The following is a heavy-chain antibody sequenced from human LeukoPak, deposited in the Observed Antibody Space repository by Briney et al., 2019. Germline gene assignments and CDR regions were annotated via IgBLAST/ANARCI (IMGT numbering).Heavy chain of an antibody. V-gene: IGHV3-7*01. CDR1: GFTFSSYS. CDR3: AREATVPFDY. CDR2: IKQDGSEK. D-gene: IGHD4-17*01. J-gene: IGHJ4*02. Sequence: PGGSLRLSCAASGFTFSSYSMNWVRQAPGKGLEWVANIKQDGSEKYYLDSVKGRFTISRDNAKNSLYLQMNSLRAEDTAVYYCAREATVPFDYWGEGTLVTVSS.